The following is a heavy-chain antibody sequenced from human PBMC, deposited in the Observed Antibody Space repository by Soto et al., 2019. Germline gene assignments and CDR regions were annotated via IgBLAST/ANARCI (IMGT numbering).Heavy chain of an antibody. CDR2: ISGIRDYI. CDR1: WFTFSYYP. CDR3: AREGVHNYTEYYFDY. V-gene: IGHV3-21*06. J-gene: IGHJ4*02. D-gene: IGHD3-10*01. Sequence: GGSLRLSCASSWFTFSYYPLHWVRRAPGKGLEWVSSISGIRDYIRYADSVKGRFTISRDNAKTSLYLQMNSLTAEDTAVYYCAREGVHNYTEYYFDYWGQGTLVTVSS.